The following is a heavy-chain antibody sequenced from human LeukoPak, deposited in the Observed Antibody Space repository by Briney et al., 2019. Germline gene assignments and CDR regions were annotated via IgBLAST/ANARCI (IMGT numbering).Heavy chain of an antibody. Sequence: KSGGSLRLSCSASGFTFSTYAIHWVRQAPGKGLEYVSSISYSGATTYYAESVKGRFTISRDNSKNTLYLQMSSLRPEDTAVYRCVKGGQYVRDALDFWGQGTMVTVSS. CDR3: VKGGQYVRDALDF. CDR1: GFTFSTYA. V-gene: IGHV3-64D*06. J-gene: IGHJ3*01. D-gene: IGHD2-8*01. CDR2: ISYSGATT.